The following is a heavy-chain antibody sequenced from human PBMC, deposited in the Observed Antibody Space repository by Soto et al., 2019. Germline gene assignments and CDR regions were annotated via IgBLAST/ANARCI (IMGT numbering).Heavy chain of an antibody. Sequence: SRTCAVSFYSINSSHLWNWVRQPPEKGLEWIGQISHSGSTTYNPSLTSRVTISVDKSKNHFSLKLTSVTAADTAVYYCAARHFWSRPWTDRRLDYWGQGTLVTVSS. CDR1: FYSINSSHL. CDR3: AARHFWSRPWTDRRLDY. V-gene: IGHV4-4*02. D-gene: IGHD3-3*02. CDR2: ISHSGST. J-gene: IGHJ4*02.